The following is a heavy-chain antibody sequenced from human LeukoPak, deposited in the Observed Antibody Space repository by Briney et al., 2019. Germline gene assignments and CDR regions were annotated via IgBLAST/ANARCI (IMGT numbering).Heavy chain of an antibody. CDR2: ISSSSSTI. V-gene: IGHV3-48*04. CDR1: GFTFSSYS. Sequence: PGGSLRLSCAASGFTFSSYSMNWVRQAPGKGLEWVSYISSSSSTIYYADSAKGRFTISRDNAKNSLYLQMNSLRAEDTALYYCAKDLGYYDSSGPFDYWGQGTLVTVSS. CDR3: AKDLGYYDSSGPFDY. J-gene: IGHJ4*02. D-gene: IGHD3-22*01.